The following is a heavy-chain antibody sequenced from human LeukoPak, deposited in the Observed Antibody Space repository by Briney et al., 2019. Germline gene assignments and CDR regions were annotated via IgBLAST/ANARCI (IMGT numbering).Heavy chain of an antibody. J-gene: IGHJ2*01. V-gene: IGHV4-61*10. D-gene: IGHD3-22*01. CDR3: ARDLPYYDSSGYNYWYFDL. CDR1: GASISTGHYY. Sequence: SETLSLTCTVSGASISTGHYYWSWIRQPAGKGLEWIGYIYYSGSTNYNPSLKSRVTISVDTSKNQFSLKLSSVTAADTAVYYCARDLPYYDSSGYNYWYFDLWGRGTLVTVSS. CDR2: IYYSGST.